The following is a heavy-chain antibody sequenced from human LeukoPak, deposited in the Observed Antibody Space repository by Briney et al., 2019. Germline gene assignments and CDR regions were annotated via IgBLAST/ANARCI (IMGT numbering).Heavy chain of an antibody. V-gene: IGHV3-30-3*01. CDR1: GFTFSSYA. J-gene: IGHJ4*02. CDR3: ARDDHGY. Sequence: GGSLRLSCAASGFTFSSYAMHWVRQAPGRGLEWVAVISYDGNNKYYTDSVKGRFTISRDNSKNTLYLQMNSLRAEDTAVYYCARDDHGYWGQGTLVTVSS. D-gene: IGHD1-14*01. CDR2: ISYDGNNK.